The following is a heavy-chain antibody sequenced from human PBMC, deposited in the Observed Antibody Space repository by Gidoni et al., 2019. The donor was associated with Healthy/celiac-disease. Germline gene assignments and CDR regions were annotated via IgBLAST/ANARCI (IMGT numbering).Heavy chain of an antibody. J-gene: IGHJ4*02. CDR3: AKGSGYDLGTDY. D-gene: IGHD5-12*01. Sequence: QVQLVESGGGVVQPGRSLRLSCAASGFTFISYGMHWVRQAQGKGLEWVAVISYDGSNKYYADSVKGRFTISRDNSKNTLYLQMNSLRAEDTAVYYCAKGSGYDLGTDYWGQGTLVTVSS. CDR1: GFTFISYG. V-gene: IGHV3-30*18. CDR2: ISYDGSNK.